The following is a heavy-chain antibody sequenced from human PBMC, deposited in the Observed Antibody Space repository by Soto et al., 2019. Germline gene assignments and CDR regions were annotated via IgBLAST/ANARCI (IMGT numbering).Heavy chain of an antibody. V-gene: IGHV4-39*01. J-gene: IGHJ4*02. CDR2: IYYSGST. CDR1: GGSISSSSYY. Sequence: SETLSLTCTVSGGSISSSSYYWGWIRQPPGKGLEWIGSIYYSGSTYYNPSLKSRVTISVDTSKNQFSLKLSSVTAADTAVYYCARARGGPDTMIVVVISPPDYWGQGTLVTVSS. CDR3: ARARGGPDTMIVVVISPPDY. D-gene: IGHD3-22*01.